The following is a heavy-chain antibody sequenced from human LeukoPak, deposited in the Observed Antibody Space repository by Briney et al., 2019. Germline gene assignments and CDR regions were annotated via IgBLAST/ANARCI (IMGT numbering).Heavy chain of an antibody. Sequence: GSSLTLSCAASGFTLSSYGVHWVRQAPGRGLEWVAVTSPDEGLKFYGDSVKGRFTISRDNSKNTMYLQMNNLREEDTAVYYCTRDPILGAPDYFDYWGQGTLVTVSS. D-gene: IGHD1-26*01. CDR3: TRDPILGAPDYFDY. CDR2: TSPDEGLK. CDR1: GFTLSSYG. J-gene: IGHJ4*02. V-gene: IGHV3-30*03.